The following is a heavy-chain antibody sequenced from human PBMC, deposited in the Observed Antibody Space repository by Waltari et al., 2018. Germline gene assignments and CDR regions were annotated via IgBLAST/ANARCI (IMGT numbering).Heavy chain of an antibody. CDR3: ARDFWSGTDYYYYMDV. J-gene: IGHJ6*03. CDR1: GGTLSSYP. V-gene: IGHV1-69*01. Sequence: QVQLVQSGAEVKKPGSSVKVSCKASGGTLSSYPFTWVRQAPGQGLEWMGGIHPIFGTTNYAQKFQGRVTISADESTSTVFLELSSLRAEDTAVYYCARDFWSGTDYYYYMDVWGKGTTVTVSS. CDR2: IHPIFGTT. D-gene: IGHD3-3*01.